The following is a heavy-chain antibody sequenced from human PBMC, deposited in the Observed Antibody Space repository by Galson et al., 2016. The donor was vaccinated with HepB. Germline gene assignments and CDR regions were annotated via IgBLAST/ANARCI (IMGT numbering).Heavy chain of an antibody. D-gene: IGHD3-16*01. Sequence: SLRLSCATSGFTFSRYSLHWVRQAPGKGLEWVAGILYNGANKFYADSVKGRFTISRDNSNNTLYLQLNSLIGEDTAMYYCARETTLLGLDYWGQGSLVTVSS. CDR2: ILYNGANK. V-gene: IGHV3-30-3*01. CDR1: GFTFSRYS. J-gene: IGHJ4*02. CDR3: ARETTLLGLDY.